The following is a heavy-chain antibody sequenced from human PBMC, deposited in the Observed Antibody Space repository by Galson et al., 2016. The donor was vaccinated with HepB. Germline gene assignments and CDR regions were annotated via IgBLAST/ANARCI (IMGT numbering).Heavy chain of an antibody. V-gene: IGHV3-23*01. D-gene: IGHD3-10*01. J-gene: IGHJ5*01. Sequence: SLRLSCAASGFTFRNFAMSWVRQAPGKGLEWVAAVRADGDVQYYADAVKGRFTVSRANSKNTLYLQMDFLSADDTAVYYCAKVRGPSFTEKDSWGQGTLVIVSS. CDR1: GFTFRNFA. CDR2: VRADGDVQ. CDR3: AKVRGPSFTEKDS.